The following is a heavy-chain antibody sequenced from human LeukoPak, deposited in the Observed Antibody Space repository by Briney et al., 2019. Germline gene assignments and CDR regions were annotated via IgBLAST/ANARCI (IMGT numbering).Heavy chain of an antibody. Sequence: PGGSLRLSCGASGFTFRDYWMSWVRQAPGKGLEWVANIQSDGNEKNYIDSVQGRFTISRDNAKTSLYLQMNSLSAEDTAAYYCARDSAVATYYGVDVWGQGTTVTVSS. D-gene: IGHD6-19*01. CDR1: GFTFRDYW. CDR3: ARDSAVATYYGVDV. V-gene: IGHV3-7*01. CDR2: IQSDGNEK. J-gene: IGHJ6*02.